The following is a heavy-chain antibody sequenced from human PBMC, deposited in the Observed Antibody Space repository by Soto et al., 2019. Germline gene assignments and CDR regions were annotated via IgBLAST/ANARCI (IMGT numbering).Heavy chain of an antibody. CDR3: ARAVAVPADFDY. CDR2: ISAYNGNT. Sequence: ASVKVSCKASGYTFTSYGISWVRQAPGQGLEWMGWISAYNGNTNYAQKLQGRVTMTTDTSASTAYMELSSLRSDDTAVYYCARAVAVPADFDYWGQGTLVTVSS. CDR1: GYTFTSYG. V-gene: IGHV1-18*01. J-gene: IGHJ4*02. D-gene: IGHD6-19*01.